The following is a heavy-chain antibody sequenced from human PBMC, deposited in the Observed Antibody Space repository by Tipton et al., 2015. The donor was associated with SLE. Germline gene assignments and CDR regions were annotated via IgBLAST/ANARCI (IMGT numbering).Heavy chain of an antibody. J-gene: IGHJ6*02. CDR3: ARVEFGGDYIGGRHYYYGMDV. CDR2: MSYDGTYK. Sequence: SLRLSCEAFGFIFSRYAMQWVRQAPGKGLEWMAVMSYDGTYKYYADSVKGRFTISRDNSKNTLYLQMSSLRAEDTAVYYCARVEFGGDYIGGRHYYYGMDVWGQGTTVTVSS. V-gene: IGHV3-30*04. D-gene: IGHD3-10*01. CDR1: GFIFSRYA.